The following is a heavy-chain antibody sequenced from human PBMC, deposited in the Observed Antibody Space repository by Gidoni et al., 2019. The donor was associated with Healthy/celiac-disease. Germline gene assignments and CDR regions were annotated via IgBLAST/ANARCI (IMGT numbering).Heavy chain of an antibody. Sequence: EVQLVESGGGLVKPGGSLRLSWAASGFPFSNAWMNWVRQAPGKGLEWVGRIKSKTDGGTTDYAAPVKGRFTISRDDSKNTLYLQMNSLKTEDTAVYYCTTDAEGGYTAMVTGVDYWGQGTLVTVSS. J-gene: IGHJ4*02. CDR1: GFPFSNAW. V-gene: IGHV3-15*07. D-gene: IGHD5-18*01. CDR3: TTDAEGGYTAMVTGVDY. CDR2: IKSKTDGGTT.